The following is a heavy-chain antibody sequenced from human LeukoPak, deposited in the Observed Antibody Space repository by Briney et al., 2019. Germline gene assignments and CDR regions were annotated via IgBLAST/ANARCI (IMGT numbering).Heavy chain of an antibody. J-gene: IGHJ3*02. CDR1: GLTFSNYW. D-gene: IGHD2-15*01. CDR3: ARDYDYFSGHNLDAFDI. CDR2: IKEDGSAK. Sequence: AGGSLRLSCAASGLTFSNYWMTWVRQAPGKGLEWVANIKEDGSAKSYVDSVKGRFTISRDNAKNSLYLQMDNLRVEDTAVYYCARDYDYFSGHNLDAFDIWGQGTTVTVSS. V-gene: IGHV3-7*01.